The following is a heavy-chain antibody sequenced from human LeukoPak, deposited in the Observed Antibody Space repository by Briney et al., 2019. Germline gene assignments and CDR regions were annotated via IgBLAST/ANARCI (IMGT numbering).Heavy chain of an antibody. D-gene: IGHD6-13*01. Sequence: GESLKISCKGSGYRFIDYWIGWVRQMPGKGLEWMGIIYPGDSDTRYSPSFQGQVTISADKSISTAYLQWSSLKASDTAMYYCARQGGSSWYPNYYMDVWGKGTTVTVSS. CDR2: IYPGDSDT. J-gene: IGHJ6*03. V-gene: IGHV5-51*01. CDR3: ARQGGSSWYPNYYMDV. CDR1: GYRFIDYW.